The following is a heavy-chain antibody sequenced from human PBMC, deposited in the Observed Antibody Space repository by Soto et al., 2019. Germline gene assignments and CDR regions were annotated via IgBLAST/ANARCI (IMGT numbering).Heavy chain of an antibody. D-gene: IGHD3-22*01. CDR2: IYYSGST. Sequence: QVQLQESGPGLVKPSQTLSLTCTVSGGSISSGDYYWSWIRQPPGKGLEWIGYIYYSGSTYYNPSLKSRVTIAVDTSKNQFSLKLSSVTAADTAVFYCARDGLVVKDAFDIWGQGTMVTVSS. V-gene: IGHV4-30-4*01. CDR3: ARDGLVVKDAFDI. CDR1: GGSISSGDYY. J-gene: IGHJ3*02.